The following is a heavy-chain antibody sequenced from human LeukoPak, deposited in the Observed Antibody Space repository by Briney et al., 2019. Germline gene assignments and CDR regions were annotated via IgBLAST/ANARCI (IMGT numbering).Heavy chain of an antibody. J-gene: IGHJ6*03. V-gene: IGHV1-69*06. D-gene: IGHD4-23*01. CDR3: ARGLVGYGGNVYYYYYMDV. CDR1: GGTFSSYA. Sequence: GASVKVSCKASGGTFSSYAISWVRQAPGQGLEWMGGIIPIFGTANYAQKFQGRVTITADKSTSTAYMELSSLRSEDTAVYYCARGLVGYGGNVYYYYYMDVWGKGTTVTVSS. CDR2: IIPIFGTA.